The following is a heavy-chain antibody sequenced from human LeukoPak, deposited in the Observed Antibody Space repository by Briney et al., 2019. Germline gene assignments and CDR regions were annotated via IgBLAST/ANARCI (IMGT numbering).Heavy chain of an antibody. D-gene: IGHD2-8*01. CDR1: GFTFSSYA. CDR3: ARADCTNGVCQLDY. Sequence: AGSLRLSCAASGFTFSSYAMHWVRQAPGKGLEWVAVISYDGSNKYYADSVKGRFTISRDNSKNTLYLQMNSLRAEDTAVYYCARADCTNGVCQLDYWGQGTLVTVSS. CDR2: ISYDGSNK. V-gene: IGHV3-30*01. J-gene: IGHJ4*02.